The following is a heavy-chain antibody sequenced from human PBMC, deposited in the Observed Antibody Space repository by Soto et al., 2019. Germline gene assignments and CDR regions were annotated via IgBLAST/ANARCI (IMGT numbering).Heavy chain of an antibody. D-gene: IGHD6-25*01. CDR3: ARGRPSDRYDY. CDR2: IGYSGGA. V-gene: IGHV4-59*01. CDR1: GGSTSPYY. Sequence: QVQLQESGPGLVKASETLSLTCTVSGGSTSPYYWSWLRQPPGKGLEWIGFIGYSGGARYNPPLKRRVTMALGTSENQISLQLSSMTAADTAVYFCARGRPSDRYDYWGQGTLVTVSS. J-gene: IGHJ4*02.